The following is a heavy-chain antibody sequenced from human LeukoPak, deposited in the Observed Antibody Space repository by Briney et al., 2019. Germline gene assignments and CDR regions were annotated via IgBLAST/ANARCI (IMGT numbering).Heavy chain of an antibody. J-gene: IGHJ4*02. CDR1: GFTFSSYW. V-gene: IGHV3-15*05. Sequence: GGSLRLSCAASGFTFSSYWMNWVRQAPGKGLEWVGLIKSNTNGGTTAYAAPVKGRFTISRDDSKNTLYLQMDSLKTEDTGVYYCTTEYWGSNYWGQGTLVTVSS. CDR3: TTEYWGSNY. CDR2: IKSNTNGGTT. D-gene: IGHD7-27*01.